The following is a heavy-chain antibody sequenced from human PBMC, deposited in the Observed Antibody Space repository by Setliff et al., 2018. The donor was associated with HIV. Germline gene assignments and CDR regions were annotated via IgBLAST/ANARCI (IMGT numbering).Heavy chain of an antibody. CDR3: ATEKDQCFDQ. CDR2: ISGSGGST. J-gene: IGHJ1*01. Sequence: PGGSMRLSCATSGVTLSSYAMSWVRQAPGKGLEWVSTISGSGGSTYYADSVKGRSTISRDTSKNSLYLQINSLRTEDTALYYCATEKDQCFDQWGHGTLVTVPQ. CDR1: GVTLSSYA. V-gene: IGHV3-23*01.